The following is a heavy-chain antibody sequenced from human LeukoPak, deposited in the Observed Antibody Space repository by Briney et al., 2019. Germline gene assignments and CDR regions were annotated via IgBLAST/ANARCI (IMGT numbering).Heavy chain of an antibody. CDR2: IYYSGST. CDR1: GGSISSSSYY. D-gene: IGHD6-19*01. J-gene: IGHJ4*02. Sequence: SETLSLTCTVSGGSISSSSYYWGWIRQPPGKGLEWIGSIYYSGSTYYNPSLKSRVTISVDTSKNQFSLKLSSVTAADTAVYYCARANGSGWYYIDYWGQGTLVTVSS. CDR3: ARANGSGWYYIDY. V-gene: IGHV4-39*07.